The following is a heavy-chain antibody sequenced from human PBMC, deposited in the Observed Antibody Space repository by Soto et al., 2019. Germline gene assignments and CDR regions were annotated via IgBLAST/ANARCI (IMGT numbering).Heavy chain of an antibody. V-gene: IGHV4-31*03. CDR1: GGSISSGGYY. CDR2: IYPSGST. Sequence: QVQLQESGPGLVKPSQTLSLTCTVSGGSISSGGYYWGWIRQHPGKGLEWIGYIYPSGSTYYSPSLNSRVTISVDTSKNQFSLKLTSVTAADTAVYYCATTEYGGNSHFHYWGQGTLVTVSS. CDR3: ATTEYGGNSHFHY. J-gene: IGHJ4*02. D-gene: IGHD4-17*01.